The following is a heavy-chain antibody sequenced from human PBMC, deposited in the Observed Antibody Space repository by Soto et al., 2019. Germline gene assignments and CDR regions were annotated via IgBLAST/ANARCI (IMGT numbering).Heavy chain of an antibody. D-gene: IGHD3-9*01. Sequence: QVQLVQSGAEVKKPGASVKVSCKASGYTFTSYGISWVRQAPGQGLEWMGWISAYNGNTNYAQKLQGRVTMTTDTSTSTAYMELRSLRSDDTAVYYCARRGIVLRYFDGARYYYYYMDVWGKGTTVTVSS. V-gene: IGHV1-18*01. J-gene: IGHJ6*03. CDR3: ARRGIVLRYFDGARYYYYYMDV. CDR2: ISAYNGNT. CDR1: GYTFTSYG.